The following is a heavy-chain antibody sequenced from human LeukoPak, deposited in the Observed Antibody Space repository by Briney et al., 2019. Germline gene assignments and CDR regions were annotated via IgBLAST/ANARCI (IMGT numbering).Heavy chain of an antibody. J-gene: IGHJ6*03. CDR2: MNPKSGNT. CDR3: ARRAVDNSYYYYMDV. D-gene: IGHD6-19*01. Sequence: ASVKVSCKASGYTFTNYAINWVRQVTGQGLEWMGWMNPKSGNTGYAQKFQGRVTITRNTSISTAYMEVSSLRYEDTAVYYCARRAVDNSYYYYMDVWGKGTTVTVSS. CDR1: GYTFTNYA. V-gene: IGHV1-8*03.